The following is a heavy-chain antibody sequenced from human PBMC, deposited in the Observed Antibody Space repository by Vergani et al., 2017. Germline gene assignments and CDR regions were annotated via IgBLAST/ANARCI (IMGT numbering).Heavy chain of an antibody. CDR1: GFTFSSYG. D-gene: IGHD6-13*01. V-gene: IGHV3-30*18. CDR3: AKDLGYSSSWYENWFDP. CDR2: ISYDGSNK. Sequence: QVQLVESGGGVVQPGRSLRLSCAASGFTFSSYGMHWVRQAPGKGLEWVAVISYDGSNKYYAASVKGRFTISRDNSKNTLYLQMNSLRAEDTAVYYCAKDLGYSSSWYENWFDPWGQGTLVTVSS. J-gene: IGHJ5*02.